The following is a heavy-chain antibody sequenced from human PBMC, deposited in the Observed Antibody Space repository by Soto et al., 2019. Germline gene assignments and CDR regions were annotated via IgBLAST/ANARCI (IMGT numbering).Heavy chain of an antibody. V-gene: IGHV4-30-4*08. J-gene: IGHJ2*01. D-gene: IGHD2-8*01. CDR3: AREIMPLTNDWYFDL. CDR1: GGSISSGDYY. CDR2: IFDSGST. Sequence: SETLSLTCTVSGGSISSGDYYWNWIRQHPGKGLEWIGHIFDSGSTYYNPSLKSRLTISVDTSKNQFSLRLSSVTAADTAVYYCAREIMPLTNDWYFDLWGRGTLVTVSS.